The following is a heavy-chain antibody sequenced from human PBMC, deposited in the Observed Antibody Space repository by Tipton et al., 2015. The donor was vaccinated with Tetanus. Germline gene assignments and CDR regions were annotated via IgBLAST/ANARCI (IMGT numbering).Heavy chain of an antibody. V-gene: IGHV4-59*11. CDR2: ISHTGST. D-gene: IGHD5-12*01. J-gene: IGHJ3*02. CDR1: GGSFSGHF. Sequence: LVKPTETLSLTCSVSGGSFSGHFWSWLRQPPGKGLEWIGYISHTGSTTYHPSLEGRVSISVDTSKNQFSLKVNSVTAADTAVYYCSRGGWLKASDAFDIWGQGTLVTVSS. CDR3: SRGGWLKASDAFDI.